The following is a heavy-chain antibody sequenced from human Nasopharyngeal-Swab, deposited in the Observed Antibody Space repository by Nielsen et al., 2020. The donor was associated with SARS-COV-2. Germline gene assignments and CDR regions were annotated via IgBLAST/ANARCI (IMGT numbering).Heavy chain of an antibody. CDR2: INHSGST. V-gene: IGHV4-34*01. J-gene: IGHJ3*02. CDR1: GGSFSGYY. D-gene: IGHD3-3*01. Sequence: SETLSLTCAVYGGSFSGYYWGWIRQPPGKGLEWIGEINHSGSTNYNPSLKSRVTISVDTSKNQFSLKLSSVTAADTAVYYCARGQVFGVVRRAPHAFDIWGQGTMVTVSS. CDR3: ARGQVFGVVRRAPHAFDI.